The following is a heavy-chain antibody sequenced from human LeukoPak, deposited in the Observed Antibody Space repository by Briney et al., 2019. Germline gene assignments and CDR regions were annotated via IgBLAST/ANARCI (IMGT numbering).Heavy chain of an antibody. CDR2: ISGSGGTT. V-gene: IGHV3-23*01. CDR1: GFTFNTCA. Sequence: HPGGSLRLSCAASGFTFNTCAMRWVRQAPGKGLEWVSGISGSGGTTYYVDSVTGRFTISRDNSKNTLYLQMNSLRAEDTAVYFCAKVRGDIAAAIEYWGQGTLVTVSS. D-gene: IGHD6-13*01. J-gene: IGHJ4*02. CDR3: AKVRGDIAAAIEY.